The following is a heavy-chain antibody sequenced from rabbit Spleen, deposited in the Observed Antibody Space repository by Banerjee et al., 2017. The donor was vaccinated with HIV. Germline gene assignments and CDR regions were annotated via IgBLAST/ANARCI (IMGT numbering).Heavy chain of an antibody. D-gene: IGHD6-1*01. V-gene: IGHV1S45*01. CDR2: IYAGSSGST. CDR3: AREVLYAAYAGYAYATDYGMDL. J-gene: IGHJ6*01. CDR1: GFSFSSGYF. Sequence: QEQLVESGGGLVKPEGSLKLSCTGSGFSFSSGYFMCWVRQAPGKGLEWIACIYAGSSGSTYYASWAKGRFTISKTSSTTVTLQMTSLTAADTATYFCAREVLYAAYAGYAYATDYGMDLWGPGTLVTVS.